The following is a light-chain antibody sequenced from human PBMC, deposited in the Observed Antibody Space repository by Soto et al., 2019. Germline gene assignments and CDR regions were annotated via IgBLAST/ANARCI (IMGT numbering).Light chain of an antibody. CDR2: DAS. CDR3: QQYGYSPIT. V-gene: IGKV3-11*01. J-gene: IGKJ5*01. Sequence: EVVLTQSPDTLSLPPGERATLSCRASQSISSYLAWYQQKPGQAPRLLIYDASSRATGIPARFSGSGSGTEFTLTISSLQSEDFAVYYCQQYGYSPITFGQGTRLEIK. CDR1: QSISSY.